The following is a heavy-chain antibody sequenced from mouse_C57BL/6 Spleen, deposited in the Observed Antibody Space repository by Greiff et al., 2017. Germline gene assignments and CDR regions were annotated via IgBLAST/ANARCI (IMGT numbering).Heavy chain of an antibody. CDR3: AHSTVVEAMDY. CDR2: IDPEDGET. V-gene: IGHV14-2*01. J-gene: IGHJ4*01. D-gene: IGHD1-1*01. Sequence: DVKLQESGAELVKPGASVKLSCTASGFNIKDYYMHWVKQRTEQGLEWIGRIDPEDGETKYAPKFQGKATITADTSSNTAYLQLSSLTSEDTAVYYCAHSTVVEAMDYWGQGTSVTVSS. CDR1: GFNIKDYY.